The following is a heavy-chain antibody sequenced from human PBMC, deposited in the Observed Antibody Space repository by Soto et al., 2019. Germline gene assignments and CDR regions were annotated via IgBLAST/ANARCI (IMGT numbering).Heavy chain of an antibody. CDR3: ARDTYTVTTVY. CDR1: GYAFTSYG. J-gene: IGHJ4*02. V-gene: IGHV1-18*01. CDR2: ISAYNGNT. D-gene: IGHD4-17*01. Sequence: ASVKVSCKASGYAFTSYGISWVRQAPGQGLEWMGWISAYNGNTNYAQKLQGRVTMTTDTSTSTAYMELRSLRSDDTAVYYRARDTYTVTTVYWGQGTLVTVPS.